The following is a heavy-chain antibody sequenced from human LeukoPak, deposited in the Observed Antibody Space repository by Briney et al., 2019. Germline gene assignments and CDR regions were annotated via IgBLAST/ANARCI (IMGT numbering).Heavy chain of an antibody. CDR3: ARGYCSGGSCYLIYGY. Sequence: ASVKVSCKASGYTFTGYYMHWVRQAPGQGLEWMGWINPNSGGTNYAQKFQGRVTMTRDTSISTAYMELSRLRSDDTAVYYCARGYCSGGSCYLIYGYWGQRTLVTVSS. CDR2: INPNSGGT. D-gene: IGHD2-15*01. J-gene: IGHJ4*02. CDR1: GYTFTGYY. V-gene: IGHV1-2*02.